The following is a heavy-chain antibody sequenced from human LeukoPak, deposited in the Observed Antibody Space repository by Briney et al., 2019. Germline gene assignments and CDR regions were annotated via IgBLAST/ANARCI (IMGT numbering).Heavy chain of an antibody. CDR2: IYHSGST. CDR1: GVIFSSDA. Sequence: LRLSCAASGVIFSSDAMSWVRQAPGKGLEWIGYIYHSGSTYYSPSLKSRVTISVDRSKNQFSLKLSSVTAADTAVYYCARERIIVVSPATGAFDIWGQGTMVTVSS. V-gene: IGHV4-30-2*01. J-gene: IGHJ3*02. CDR3: ARERIIVVSPATGAFDI. D-gene: IGHD2-2*01.